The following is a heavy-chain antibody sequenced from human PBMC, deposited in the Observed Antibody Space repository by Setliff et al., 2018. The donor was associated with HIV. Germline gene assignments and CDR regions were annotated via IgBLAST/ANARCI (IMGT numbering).Heavy chain of an antibody. J-gene: IGHJ4*02. CDR3: ARELGEYCSGGTCYHHYYFDY. CDR2: IIPKSDAT. D-gene: IGHD2-15*01. Sequence: SVKVSCKASGGTFTFYGLNWVRQAPGQGLEWMGKIIPKSDATDYAQKFRGRVTITAGKSSNTVYLELTSLTSEDTAVYYCARELGEYCSGGTCYHHYYFDYWGPGTLVTSPQ. V-gene: IGHV1-69*06. CDR1: GGTFTFYG.